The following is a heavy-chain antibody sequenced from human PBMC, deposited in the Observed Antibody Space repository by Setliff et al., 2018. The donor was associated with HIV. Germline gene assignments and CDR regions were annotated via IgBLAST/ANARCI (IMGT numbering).Heavy chain of an antibody. CDR2: INPSGATT. CDR1: GYTFTSYY. D-gene: IGHD3-10*01. CDR3: ARGYGSHAFDI. V-gene: IGHV1-46*01. Sequence: ASVKVSCKASGYTFTSYYMFWVRQAPGQGLEWMGIINPSGATTNYAQKFQGRVTMTRDTSTSTVYMELSSLRSEDTAVYYCARGYGSHAFDIWGQGTMVTVSS. J-gene: IGHJ3*02.